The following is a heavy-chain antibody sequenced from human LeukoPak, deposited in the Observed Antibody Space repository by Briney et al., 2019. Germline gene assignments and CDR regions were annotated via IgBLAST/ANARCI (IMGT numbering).Heavy chain of an antibody. CDR3: ARDLTIFEVVIGAFDY. D-gene: IGHD3-3*01. CDR1: GFTFSSNS. J-gene: IGHJ4*02. Sequence: GGSLRLSCAASGFTFSSNSMNWVRQAPGKGLEWVSYISSTGGTIYYADSMKGRFTISRDNAKNSLYLQMNSLRVEDTAVYYCARDLTIFEVVIGAFDYWGQGTLVTVSS. CDR2: ISSTGGTI. V-gene: IGHV3-48*04.